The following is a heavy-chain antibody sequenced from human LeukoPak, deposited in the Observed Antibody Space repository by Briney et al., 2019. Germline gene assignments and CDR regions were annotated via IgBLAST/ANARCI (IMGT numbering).Heavy chain of an antibody. V-gene: IGHV4-34*01. CDR3: PRPPTTTDAFVI. Sequence: SDTLSLTCAVYGGSFSGYYWSWIRHPPGKGLEWIGEINHSGSTNYNPSLKSRVTISVDTSKNQFSLKLSSVTAADTAVYYRPRPPTTTDAFVIWVQGTLVTVSS. CDR1: GGSFSGYY. CDR2: INHSGST. J-gene: IGHJ3*02. D-gene: IGHD1-7*01.